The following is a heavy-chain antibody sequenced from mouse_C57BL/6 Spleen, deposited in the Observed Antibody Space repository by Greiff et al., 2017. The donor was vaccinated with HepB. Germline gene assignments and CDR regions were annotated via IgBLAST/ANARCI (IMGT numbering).Heavy chain of an antibody. V-gene: IGHV1-80*01. CDR2: IYPGDGDT. CDR1: GYAFSSYW. D-gene: IGHD6-2*01. CDR3: ARRSLRGNAMDY. Sequence: VQLQQSGAELVKPGASVKISCKASGYAFSSYWMNWVKQRPGKGLEWIGQIYPGDGDTNYNGKFKGKATLTADKSSSTAYMQLSSLTSEDSAVYFCARRSLRGNAMDYWGQGTSVTVSS. J-gene: IGHJ4*01.